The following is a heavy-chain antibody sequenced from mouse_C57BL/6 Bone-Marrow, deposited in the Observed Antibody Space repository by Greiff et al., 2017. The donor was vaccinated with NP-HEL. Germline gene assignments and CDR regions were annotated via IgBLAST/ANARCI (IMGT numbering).Heavy chain of an antibody. J-gene: IGHJ3*01. CDR2: IYPGSGST. V-gene: IGHV1-55*01. CDR1: GYTFTSYW. Sequence: VQLQQPGAALVKPGASVQMSCKASGYTFTSYWITWVKQRPGQGLEWIGDIYPGSGSTNYNEKFKSKATLTVATSSSTAYMQLSSLTSEDSAVYYCARDGEAYWGQGTLVTVSA. CDR3: ARDGEAY. D-gene: IGHD1-1*01.